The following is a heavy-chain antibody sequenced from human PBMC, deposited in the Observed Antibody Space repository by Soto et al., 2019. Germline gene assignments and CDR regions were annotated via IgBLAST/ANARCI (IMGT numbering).Heavy chain of an antibody. J-gene: IGHJ4*02. CDR3: ASSVDTAMG. CDR1: GFTFSSYT. Sequence: QVQLVESGGGVVQPGRSLRLSCAASGFTFSSYTMHWVRQAPGKGLEWVAVISYDGSNKYYADSVKGRFTISRDNSKNTLYLQMNSLRAEDTAVYYCASSVDTAMGWGQGTLVTVSS. CDR2: ISYDGSNK. V-gene: IGHV3-30-3*01. D-gene: IGHD5-18*01.